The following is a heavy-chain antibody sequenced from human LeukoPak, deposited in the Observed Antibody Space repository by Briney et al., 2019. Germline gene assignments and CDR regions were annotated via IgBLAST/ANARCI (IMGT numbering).Heavy chain of an antibody. Sequence: SETLSLTCAVYGGSFSGYYWSWIRQPPGKGLEWIGEINHSGSTNYNPSLKSRVTISVDTSKNQFSLKLSSVTAADTAVYYCEALDGGNSGVNYWGQGTLVTVSS. D-gene: IGHD4-23*01. CDR2: INHSGST. CDR3: EALDGGNSGVNY. CDR1: GGSFSGYY. V-gene: IGHV4-34*01. J-gene: IGHJ4*02.